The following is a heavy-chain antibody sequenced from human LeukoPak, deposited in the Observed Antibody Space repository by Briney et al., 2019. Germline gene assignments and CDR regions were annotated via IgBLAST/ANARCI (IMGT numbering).Heavy chain of an antibody. J-gene: IGHJ6*03. CDR1: GYSFTSYW. D-gene: IGHD3-9*01. V-gene: IGHV5-51*01. Sequence: GESLQISCKGSGYSFTSYWIGWVRQLPGKGLEWMGIIYPGDSDTRYSPSFQGQVTISADKSISTAYLQWSSLKASDTAMYYCARHRRDYDILTGYSVNYYYYMDVWGKGTTVTVSS. CDR3: ARHRRDYDILTGYSVNYYYYMDV. CDR2: IYPGDSDT.